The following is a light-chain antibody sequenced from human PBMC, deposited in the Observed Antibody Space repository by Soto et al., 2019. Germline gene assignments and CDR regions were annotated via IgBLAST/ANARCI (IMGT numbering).Light chain of an antibody. Sequence: DIQITQSPSSLSASVGDRITITCRASQSIGRRLNWYQQKPGQAPKFLIYGASTLQSGVPSRFSGSGSGTDFTLTVNSLQPDDFATYYCQQSYNSPVTFGQGTDWRL. CDR2: GAS. J-gene: IGKJ5*01. CDR3: QQSYNSPVT. V-gene: IGKV1-39*01. CDR1: QSIGRR.